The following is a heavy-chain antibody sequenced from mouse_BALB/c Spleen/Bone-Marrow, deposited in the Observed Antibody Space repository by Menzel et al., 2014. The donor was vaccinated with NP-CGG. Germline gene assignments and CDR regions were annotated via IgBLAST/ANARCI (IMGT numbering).Heavy chain of an antibody. V-gene: IGHV4-2*02. Sequence: EVKLVESGGGLVQPGGSLNLSCAASGFDFSRYWMSWARQAPGKGQEWIGEINPGSSTINYTPSLKDKFIISRDNAKNTLYLQMSKVRSEDTALYYCARSASYALDYWGQGTSVTVSS. D-gene: IGHD6-1*01. CDR3: ARSASYALDY. CDR2: INPGSSTI. CDR1: GFDFSRYW. J-gene: IGHJ4*01.